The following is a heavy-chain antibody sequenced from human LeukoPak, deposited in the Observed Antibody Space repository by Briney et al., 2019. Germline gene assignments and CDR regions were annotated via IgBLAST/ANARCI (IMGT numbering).Heavy chain of an antibody. CDR1: GYTFTSYG. D-gene: IGHD2-21*02. V-gene: IGHV1-18*01. CDR3: ARDLLAYCGGDCYSRWFDP. Sequence: GASVKVSCKASGYTFTSYGISWVRQAPGQGLEWMGWISAYNGNTNYAQKLQGRVTKTTDTSTSTAYMELRSLRSDDTAVYYCARDLLAYCGGDCYSRWFDPWGQGTLVTVSS. CDR2: ISAYNGNT. J-gene: IGHJ5*02.